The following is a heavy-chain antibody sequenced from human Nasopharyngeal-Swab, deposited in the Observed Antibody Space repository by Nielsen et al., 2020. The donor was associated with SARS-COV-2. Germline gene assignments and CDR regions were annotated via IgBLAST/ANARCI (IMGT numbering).Heavy chain of an antibody. Sequence: GESLKISCAASGFTFSSYSMNWVRQAPGKGLEWVSYMSSSSSTIYYADSVKGRFTISRDNAKNSLYLQMNSLRDEDTAVYYCASRIVGATPNDYWGQGTLVTVSS. D-gene: IGHD1-26*01. V-gene: IGHV3-48*02. CDR3: ASRIVGATPNDY. J-gene: IGHJ4*02. CDR2: MSSSSSTI. CDR1: GFTFSSYS.